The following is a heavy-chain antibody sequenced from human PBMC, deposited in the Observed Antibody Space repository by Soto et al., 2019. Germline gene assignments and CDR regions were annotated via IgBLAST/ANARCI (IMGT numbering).Heavy chain of an antibody. J-gene: IGHJ4*02. Sequence: GGSLRLSCAASGYTVYSNYMSWVRQAPGKGLEWVSVIYSGGSTYYADSVKGRFTISRDNSKNTLYLQMNSLRAEDTAVYYCATLARLVDFDYWGQGTLVTVSS. CDR2: IYSGGST. CDR3: ATLARLVDFDY. D-gene: IGHD6-19*01. CDR1: GYTVYSNY. V-gene: IGHV3-53*01.